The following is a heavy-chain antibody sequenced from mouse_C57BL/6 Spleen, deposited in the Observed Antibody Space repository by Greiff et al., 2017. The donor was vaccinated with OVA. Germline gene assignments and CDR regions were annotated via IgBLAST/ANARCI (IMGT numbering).Heavy chain of an antibody. CDR1: GFTFSDYG. Sequence: EVKLVESGGGLVKPGGSLKLSCAASGFTFSDYGMHWVRQAPEKGLEWVAYISSGSSTIYYADTVKGRFTISRDNAKNTLFLQMTSLRSEDTVMYYCAITTVVAYFSYAMDYWGQGTSVTVSS. CDR3: AITTVVAYFSYAMDY. V-gene: IGHV5-17*01. D-gene: IGHD1-1*01. J-gene: IGHJ4*01. CDR2: ISSGSSTI.